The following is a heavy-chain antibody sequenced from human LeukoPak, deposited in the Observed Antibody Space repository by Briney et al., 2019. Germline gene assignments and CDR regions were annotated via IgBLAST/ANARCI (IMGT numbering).Heavy chain of an antibody. CDR3: AKPTYYYDSSGYYLFDY. V-gene: IGHV3-23*01. CDR1: GFTFSSYA. D-gene: IGHD3-22*01. J-gene: IGHJ4*02. Sequence: GGSLRLSCAASGFTFSSYAMSWVRQAPGKGLEWASAISGSGGSTYYADSVKGRFTISRDNSKNTLYLQMNSLRAEDTAVYYCAKPTYYYDSSGYYLFDYWGQGTLVTVSS. CDR2: ISGSGGST.